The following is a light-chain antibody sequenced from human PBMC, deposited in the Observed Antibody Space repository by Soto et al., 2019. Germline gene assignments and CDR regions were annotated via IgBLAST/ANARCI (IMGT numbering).Light chain of an antibody. Sequence: QLVLTQSSSASASQGSSVKLTCTLSSGHSSYIIAWHQQQPGKAPRYLMKLEGSGSHNKGSGVPDRFSGSSSGADRYLTISNLQFEDEADYYCETWDSNTRVFGGGTKVTVL. CDR3: ETWDSNTRV. J-gene: IGLJ2*01. V-gene: IGLV4-60*02. CDR2: LEGSGSH. CDR1: SGHSSYI.